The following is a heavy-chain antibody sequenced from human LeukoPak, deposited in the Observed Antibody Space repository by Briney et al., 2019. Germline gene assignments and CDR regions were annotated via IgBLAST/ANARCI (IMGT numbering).Heavy chain of an antibody. CDR2: ISSSSSTI. CDR3: ARDRHLGYCSSTSCPHDAFDI. Sequence: PGGSLRLSCAASGFTFNSYSMNWVRQAPGKGLEWVSYISSSSSTIYYADSVKGRFTISRDNAKNSLYLQMNSLRAEDTAVYYCARDRHLGYCSSTSCPHDAFDIWGQGTMVTVSS. D-gene: IGHD2-2*01. V-gene: IGHV3-48*01. CDR1: GFTFNSYS. J-gene: IGHJ3*02.